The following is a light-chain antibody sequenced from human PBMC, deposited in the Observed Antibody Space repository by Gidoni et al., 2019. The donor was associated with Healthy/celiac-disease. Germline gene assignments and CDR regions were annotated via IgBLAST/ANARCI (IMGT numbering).Light chain of an antibody. CDR3: CSYAGSRV. V-gene: IGLV2-23*01. CDR2: EGS. CDR1: SSDVGSYNL. J-gene: IGLJ3*02. Sequence: QSALTQPASVSGSPGQSSTISCTGTSSDVGSYNLVSWYQQHPGKAPKLMIYEGSKRPSGVSNRFSGCKSGNTASLTISGLQAEDEADYYCCSYAGSRVFGGGTKLTVL.